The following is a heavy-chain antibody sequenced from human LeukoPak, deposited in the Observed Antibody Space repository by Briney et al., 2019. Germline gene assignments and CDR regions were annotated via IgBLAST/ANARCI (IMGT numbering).Heavy chain of an antibody. CDR3: ARSSGWLFDY. J-gene: IGHJ4*02. Sequence: ASVKVSCKASGYTFTGYYMHWVRQAPGQGLEWMGWMNPNSGDTKYAQKFQGRVTTTRDMSIGTAYLELSRLRSDDAAVYYCARSSGWLFDYWVQGTLVSVSS. D-gene: IGHD6-19*01. CDR1: GYTFTGYY. V-gene: IGHV1-2*02. CDR2: MNPNSGDT.